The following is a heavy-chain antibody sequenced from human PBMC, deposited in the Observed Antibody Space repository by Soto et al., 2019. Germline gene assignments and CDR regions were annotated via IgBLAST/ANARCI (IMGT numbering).Heavy chain of an antibody. CDR3: ARGGIGYYYYGMDV. CDR2: ISSSGTTI. J-gene: IGHJ6*02. D-gene: IGHD3-10*01. V-gene: IGHV3-48*03. CDR1: EFTFSSYE. Sequence: GGSLRLSCVASEFTFSSYEMNWVRHAPGKGLEWVSYISSSGTTIYYTDSVKGRFTISRDNAKKSLYLQMNSLRAEDTAVYYCARGGIGYYYYGMDVWGQGTTVTVSS.